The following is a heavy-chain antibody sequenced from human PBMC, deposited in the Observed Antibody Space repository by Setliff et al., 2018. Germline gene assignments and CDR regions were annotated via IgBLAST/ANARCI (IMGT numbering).Heavy chain of an antibody. CDR1: GFSFTDFW. CDR2: IYAGDSDT. D-gene: IGHD1-20*01. Sequence: GESLKISCRGSGFSFTDFWIGWVRQMPGKGLEWMGLIYAGDSDTRYNPSFQGRVTMSADKSINTAYLQWSSLKASDTAIYYCARDGNNWNDLDYWGHGTLVTVSS. V-gene: IGHV5-51*01. J-gene: IGHJ4*01. CDR3: ARDGNNWNDLDY.